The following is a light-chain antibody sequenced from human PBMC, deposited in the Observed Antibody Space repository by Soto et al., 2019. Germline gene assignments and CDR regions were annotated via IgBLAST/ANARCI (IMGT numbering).Light chain of an antibody. V-gene: IGLV2-8*01. CDR1: SSDVGGYKY. CDR2: EVN. CDR3: SSYAGINNLGV. J-gene: IGLJ1*01. Sequence: QSVLTQPPSASGSPGQSVTISCTGTSSDVGGYKYVSWYQQHPGKAPNLMIFEVNKRPSGVPDRFSGSKSGNTASLTVSGLQAEDEADYYCSSYAGINNLGVFGTGTKVTVL.